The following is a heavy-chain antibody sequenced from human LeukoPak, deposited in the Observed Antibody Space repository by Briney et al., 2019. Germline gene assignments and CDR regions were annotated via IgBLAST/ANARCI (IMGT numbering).Heavy chain of an antibody. CDR3: ARPRVPDS. V-gene: IGHV3-7*01. CDR1: GFTFSSSW. J-gene: IGHJ4*02. CDR2: IKKVGSET. Sequence: PGGSLRLSCSASGFTFSSSWMSWVRQAPGKGLERVANIKKVGSETNYVDSVKGRFTISRDNAKKALYLHMNSLRAEVTAVYYCARPRVPDSCGQGTLVTVSS.